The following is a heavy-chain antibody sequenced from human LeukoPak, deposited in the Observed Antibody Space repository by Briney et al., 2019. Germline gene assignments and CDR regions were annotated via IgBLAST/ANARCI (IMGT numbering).Heavy chain of an antibody. CDR1: GLTFSSYS. J-gene: IGHJ3*02. CDR2: ISSSSTTI. V-gene: IGHV3-48*02. D-gene: IGHD1-7*01. Sequence: GGSLRLSCAASGLTFSSYSMNCVRQAPGKGLEWVSYISSSSTTIYFADSVKGRFTISRDNAKNSLYQQMNSLRDEDTAVYYCARRMGGELVAFDIWGQGTMVTVSS. CDR3: ARRMGGELVAFDI.